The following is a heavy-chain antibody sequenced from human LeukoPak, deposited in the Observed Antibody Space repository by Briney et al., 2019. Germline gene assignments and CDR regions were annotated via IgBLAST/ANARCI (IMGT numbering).Heavy chain of an antibody. V-gene: IGHV4-39*01. CDR1: GGSISSSSYY. CDR3: ARHGQYYYGLGSPPAFDY. CDR2: IYYSGST. J-gene: IGHJ4*02. Sequence: SETLSLTCTVSGGSISSSSYYWGWIRQPPGKGLEWIGSIYYSGSTYYNPSLKSRVTISVDTSKNQFSLKLSSVTAADTAVYYCARHGQYYYGLGSPPAFDYWGQGTLVTVSS. D-gene: IGHD3-10*01.